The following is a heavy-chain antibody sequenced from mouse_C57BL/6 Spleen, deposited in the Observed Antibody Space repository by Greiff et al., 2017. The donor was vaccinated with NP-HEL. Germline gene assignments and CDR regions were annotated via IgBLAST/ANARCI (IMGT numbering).Heavy chain of an antibody. V-gene: IGHV1-55*01. J-gene: IGHJ3*01. CDR2: IYPGSGST. CDR1: GYTFTSYW. D-gene: IGHD1-1*01. Sequence: QVQLQQPGAELVKPGASVKKSCKASGYTFTSYWITWVKQRPGQGLEWIGDIYPGSGSTNYNEKFKSKATLTVDTSSSTAYMQLSSLTSEDSAVYYCAREGPYYYGSRRGFAYWGQGTLVTVSA. CDR3: AREGPYYYGSRRGFAY.